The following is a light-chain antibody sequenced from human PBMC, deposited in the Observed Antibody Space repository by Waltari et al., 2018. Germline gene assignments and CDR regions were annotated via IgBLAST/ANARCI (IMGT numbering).Light chain of an antibody. CDR2: WAS. V-gene: IGKV4-1*01. CDR1: QSILDNSNKRNY. J-gene: IGKJ2*01. CDR3: QQYYTAPYT. Sequence: DIVMTQSPDSQAVSLGERATINCRSSQSILDNSNKRNYLTWYQQKAGQPPRLLISWASTRESGVPDRFSGSGSGTDFTLTISSLQAEDVGVYYCQQYYTAPYTFGQGAKLEIK.